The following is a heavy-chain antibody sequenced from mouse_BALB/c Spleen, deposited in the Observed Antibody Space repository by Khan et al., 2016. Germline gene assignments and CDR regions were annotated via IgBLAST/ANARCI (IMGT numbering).Heavy chain of an antibody. CDR3: ARAGGYFDV. V-gene: IGHV5-6-5*01. CDR2: IISGGNN. Sequence: EVELVESGGGLVKPGGSLKLSCAASGFTFSYYAMSWVRQTPEKRLVWVASIISGGNNYYADSVKGGFTISRANASNILYLQMGSVGSEDTAMYYCARAGGYFDVWGAGTTVTVSS. CDR1: GFTFSYYA. J-gene: IGHJ1*01.